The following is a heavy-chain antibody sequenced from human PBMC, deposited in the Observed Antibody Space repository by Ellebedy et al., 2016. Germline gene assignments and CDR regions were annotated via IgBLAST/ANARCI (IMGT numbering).Heavy chain of an antibody. V-gene: IGHV4-59*01. Sequence: SETLSLTCTVSSGSISSYYWSWIRQPPGKGLEWLGYISYSGDTNYNPSLKSRVSISVDTSKNQFSLTLSSVTAANTAVYFCARTARVPDMWGQGTLVTVSS. CDR3: ARTARVPDM. CDR2: ISYSGDT. CDR1: SGSISSYY. D-gene: IGHD4/OR15-4a*01. J-gene: IGHJ3*02.